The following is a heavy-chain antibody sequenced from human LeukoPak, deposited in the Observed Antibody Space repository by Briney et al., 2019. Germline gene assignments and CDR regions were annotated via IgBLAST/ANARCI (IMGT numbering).Heavy chain of an antibody. CDR1: GFTFSSYS. D-gene: IGHD3-9*01. CDR2: ISSSSSYI. V-gene: IGHV3-21*04. Sequence: GGSLRLSCAASGFTFSSYSMNWVCQAPGKGLEWVSSISSSSSYIYYADSVKGRFTISRDNAKNSLYLQMNSLRSEDTAVYYCARSEGLRYFDWLGYWGQGTLVTVSS. CDR3: ARSEGLRYFDWLGY. J-gene: IGHJ4*02.